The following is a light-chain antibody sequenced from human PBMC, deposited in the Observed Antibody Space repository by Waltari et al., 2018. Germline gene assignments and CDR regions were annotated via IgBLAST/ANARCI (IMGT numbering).Light chain of an antibody. Sequence: QSALTQPASVSGSPGQSITISCTGASSDVGGYNYVSWYQQYPGKAPKLMIYDVSNRPSGASNRFSGSKSGNTASLTISGLQAEDEADYYCSSYTGSSPHVVFGGGTKLTVL. V-gene: IGLV2-14*03. CDR2: DVS. CDR3: SSYTGSSPHVV. J-gene: IGLJ2*01. CDR1: SSDVGGYNY.